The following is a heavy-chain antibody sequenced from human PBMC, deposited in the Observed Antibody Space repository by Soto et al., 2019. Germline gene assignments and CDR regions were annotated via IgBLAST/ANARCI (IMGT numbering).Heavy chain of an antibody. D-gene: IGHD3-22*01. Sequence: SETLSLTCAVSGDSITSSNWWSWVRQPPGKGLEWIGEMYHSGSTKYNPSLKSRVTISLDKSKNQFSLNLTSVTAADTAVYYCARAGFYDSSGYYFWLLDYWGQGTRVTVSS. V-gene: IGHV4-4*02. CDR1: GDSITSSNW. CDR2: MYHSGST. J-gene: IGHJ4*02. CDR3: ARAGFYDSSGYYFWLLDY.